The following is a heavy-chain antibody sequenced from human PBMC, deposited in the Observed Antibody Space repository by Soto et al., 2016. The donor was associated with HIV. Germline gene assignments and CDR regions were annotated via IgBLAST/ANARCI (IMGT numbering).Heavy chain of an antibody. CDR3: ARVGYDWNDAGAFDI. CDR1: GYTFTGYY. V-gene: IGHV1-2*02. J-gene: IGHJ3*02. D-gene: IGHD1-1*01. Sequence: QVQLVQSGAEVKKPGASVKVSCKASGYTFTGYYMHWVRQAPGQGLEWMGWIDPNSGGTNYAQKFQGRVTMTRDTSISTAYMELSRLRSDDTAVYYCARVGYDWNDAGAFDIWGQGTMVTVSS. CDR2: IDPNSGGT.